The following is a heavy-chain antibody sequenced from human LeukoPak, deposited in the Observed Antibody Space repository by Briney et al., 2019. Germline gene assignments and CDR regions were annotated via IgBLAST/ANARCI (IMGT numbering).Heavy chain of an antibody. V-gene: IGHV4-34*01. CDR2: INHNKTT. CDR1: GGPFSSYY. D-gene: IGHD6-13*01. CDR3: ARGYSSSWTAFDP. Sequence: SETLSLTCAVYGGPFSSYYWTWIRQSPGKGLEWIGEINHNKTTNYNPSLTSRVTISVDTSKNQFSLNLTSVTAADTAVYYCARGYSSSWTAFDPWGQGTLVTVSS. J-gene: IGHJ5*02.